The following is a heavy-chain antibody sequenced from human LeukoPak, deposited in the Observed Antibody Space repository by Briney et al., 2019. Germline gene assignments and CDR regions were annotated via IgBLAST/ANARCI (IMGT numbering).Heavy chain of an antibody. Sequence: PGGSLRLSCAPSGFTFSSYGMHWVRQAPGQGLEWVAYIQYDGSNEQYGDSVKGRFSISRDSSKNILYLQMNSLRAEDTAVYYCAKDRCGSGIGCYYYYMDVWGKGTTVTISS. CDR1: GFTFSSYG. CDR2: IQYDGSNE. V-gene: IGHV3-30*02. CDR3: AKDRCGSGIGCYYYYMDV. J-gene: IGHJ6*03. D-gene: IGHD2-15*01.